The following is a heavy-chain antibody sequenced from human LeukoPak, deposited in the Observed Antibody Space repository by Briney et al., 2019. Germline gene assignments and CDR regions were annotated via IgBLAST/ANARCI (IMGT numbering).Heavy chain of an antibody. CDR2: INPHSGGT. CDR1: GYTFTGYY. J-gene: IGHJ4*02. Sequence: ASVNVSCKASGYTFTGYYMHRVRQAPGQGLEWMGWINPHSGGTNYAQKFQGRVTMTRDTSISTAYMELSRLRSDDTAVYYCASEYSSGWYGPGYWGQGTLVTVSS. D-gene: IGHD6-19*01. CDR3: ASEYSSGWYGPGY. V-gene: IGHV1-2*02.